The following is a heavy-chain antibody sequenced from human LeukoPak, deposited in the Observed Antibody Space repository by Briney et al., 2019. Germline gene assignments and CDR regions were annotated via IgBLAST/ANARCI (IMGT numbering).Heavy chain of an antibody. V-gene: IGHV1-46*01. J-gene: IGHJ6*02. Sequence: GASVKVSCKASENIFTTYYLHWVRQAPGHALEWMGIINPRSGSTTYAQKFQSRVSMTRDTSTSTVYMQLSSLRSDDTAVYYCARSTDGYSGNYYSGWGPGTTVIVSS. D-gene: IGHD1-26*01. CDR3: ARSTDGYSGNYYSG. CDR1: ENIFTTYY. CDR2: INPRSGST.